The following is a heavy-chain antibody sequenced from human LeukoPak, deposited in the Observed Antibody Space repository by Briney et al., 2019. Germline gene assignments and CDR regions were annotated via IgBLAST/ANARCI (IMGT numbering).Heavy chain of an antibody. V-gene: IGHV4-4*07. CDR2: IYSSGST. CDR1: GGSISSHY. Sequence: PSETLSLTCNVSGGSISSHYWSWIRQPAGKGLEWIGHIYSSGSTIYNPSLKSRVTISVDKSKNQFSLKLSSVTAADTAVYYCARDDTTVNTLSNYYYMDVWGKGTTVTVSS. J-gene: IGHJ6*03. CDR3: ARDDTTVNTLSNYYYMDV. D-gene: IGHD4-17*01.